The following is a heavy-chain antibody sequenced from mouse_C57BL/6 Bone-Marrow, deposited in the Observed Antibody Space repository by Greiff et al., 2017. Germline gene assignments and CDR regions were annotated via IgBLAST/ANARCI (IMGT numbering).Heavy chain of an antibody. J-gene: IGHJ1*03. Sequence: VQLQQSGAELARPGASVKLSCKASGYTFTSYGISWVKQRTGQGLEWIGEIYPRSGNTYYNEKFKGKATLTADKSSSTAYIELRSLTSEDSAVYFCARGIYYYGSSFYWYFDVWGTGTTVTVSS. CDR1: GYTFTSYG. V-gene: IGHV1-81*01. CDR3: ARGIYYYGSSFYWYFDV. D-gene: IGHD1-1*01. CDR2: IYPRSGNT.